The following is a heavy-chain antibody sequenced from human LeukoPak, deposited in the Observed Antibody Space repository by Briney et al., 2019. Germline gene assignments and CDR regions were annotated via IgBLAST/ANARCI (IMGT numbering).Heavy chain of an antibody. CDR2: INPNSGGT. CDR1: GYTFTGYY. V-gene: IGHV1-2*02. J-gene: IGHJ4*02. Sequence: GASAKVSCKASGYTFTGYYMHWVRQAPGQGPEWMGWINPNSGGTNYEQKFQGRVTMTRDTSISTAYMELSRLRSDDTAVYYCARDSSSSPYYFDYWGQGTLVTVSS. CDR3: ARDSSSSPYYFDY. D-gene: IGHD6-6*01.